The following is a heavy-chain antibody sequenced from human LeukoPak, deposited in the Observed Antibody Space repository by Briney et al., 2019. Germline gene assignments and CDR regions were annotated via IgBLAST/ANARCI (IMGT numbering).Heavy chain of an antibody. D-gene: IGHD2-2*01. CDR3: AKDGRGSTSPNWFDP. CDR2: IYSGGST. CDR1: GFTVSSNY. V-gene: IGHV3-53*01. J-gene: IGHJ5*02. Sequence: GGSLRLSCAASGFTVSSNYMSWVRQAPGKGLEWVSVIYSGGSTYYADSVKGRFTISRDNSKNTLYLQMNSLRAEDTAVYYCAKDGRGSTSPNWFDPWGQGTLVTVSS.